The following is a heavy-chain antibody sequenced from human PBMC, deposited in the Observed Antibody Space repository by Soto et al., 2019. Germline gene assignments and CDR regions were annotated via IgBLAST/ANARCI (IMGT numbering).Heavy chain of an antibody. D-gene: IGHD6-6*01. CDR1: GFTFSSYA. J-gene: IGHJ4*02. V-gene: IGHV3-23*01. Sequence: GGSLRLSCAASGFTFSSYAMSWVRQAPGKGLEWVSAISGSGGSTYYADSVKGRFTISRDNSKNTLYLQMNSLRAEDTAVYYCANLLTKYSSSDGLDYWGQGTLVTVSS. CDR3: ANLLTKYSSSDGLDY. CDR2: ISGSGGST.